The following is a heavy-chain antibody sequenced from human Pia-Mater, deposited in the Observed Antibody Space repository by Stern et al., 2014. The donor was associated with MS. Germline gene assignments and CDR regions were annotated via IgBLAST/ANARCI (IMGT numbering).Heavy chain of an antibody. J-gene: IGHJ6*02. V-gene: IGHV3-15*01. Sequence: EVNLMESGGGLVKPGGSLRLSCAASGFTFRNAWMTWIRQAPGKGQERVGRIKSKTDGGTTDYAAPLKGRFTISRDDSKNTLYLQMNSLKTEDTAVYYCTTLDRSYPYYYYGMDVWGQGTTVTVSS. CDR2: IKSKTDGGTT. CDR1: GFTFRNAW. D-gene: IGHD1-26*01. CDR3: TTLDRSYPYYYYGMDV.